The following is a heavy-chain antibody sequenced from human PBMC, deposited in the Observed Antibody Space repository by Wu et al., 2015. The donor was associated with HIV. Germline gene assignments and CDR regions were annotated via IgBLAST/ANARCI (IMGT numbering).Heavy chain of an antibody. J-gene: IGHJ4*02. CDR2: INPNGGGT. D-gene: IGHD1/OR15-1a*01. CDR3: ARDQRIVAGTGSSILDF. Sequence: QAQLVQSGAEVKKPGASVKVSCRASGYTFTGYYMHWVRQAPGQGLEWMGSINPNGGGTNYAGKFQGRVTLSRDTYVSTAYMELSRLTSDDTAVYYCARDQRIVAGTGSSILDFWGQGSLVTVSS. V-gene: IGHV1-2*02. CDR1: GYTFTGYY.